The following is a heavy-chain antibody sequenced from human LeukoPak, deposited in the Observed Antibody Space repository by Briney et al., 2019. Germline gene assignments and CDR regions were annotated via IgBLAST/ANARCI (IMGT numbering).Heavy chain of an antibody. Sequence: AAVKVSCKASGYTFTSYYMHWVRQAPGQGLEWMGIINPSGGSTSYAQRFQGRVTMTRDTSTSTVYMELSSLRSEDTAVYYCARAGETLLIAADGFDYWGQGTLVTVPS. V-gene: IGHV1-46*01. J-gene: IGHJ4*02. CDR3: ARAGETLLIAADGFDY. CDR2: INPSGGST. D-gene: IGHD6-13*01. CDR1: GYTFTSYY.